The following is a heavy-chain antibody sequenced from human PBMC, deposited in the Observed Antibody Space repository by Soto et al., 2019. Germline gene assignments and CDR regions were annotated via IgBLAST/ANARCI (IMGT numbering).Heavy chain of an antibody. V-gene: IGHV3-74*01. CDR2: ISPDGSNR. J-gene: IGHJ4*02. CDR3: ARDNYGGMLDF. CDR1: GFTFSTYW. Sequence: PGGSLRLSCAASGFTFSTYWMNWVRQTPGKGLMWVSRISPDGSNRGYADSVEGRFTVSRDNAKNTLYLQMHSLRAEDTAIYYCARDNYGGMLDFWGPGTLVTVSS. D-gene: IGHD4-17*01.